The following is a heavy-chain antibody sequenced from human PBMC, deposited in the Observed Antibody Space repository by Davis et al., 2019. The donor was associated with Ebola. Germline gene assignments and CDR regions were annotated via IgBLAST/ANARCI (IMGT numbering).Heavy chain of an antibody. CDR2: IYYSGST. CDR1: GGSISSYY. D-gene: IGHD3-9*01. CDR3: ARGRYFDWLLLAPYYYYGMDV. J-gene: IGHJ6*02. V-gene: IGHV4-59*12. Sequence: GSLRLSCTVSGGSISSYYWSWIRQPPGKGLEWIGYIYYSGSTNYNPSLKSRVTISVDTSKNQFSLKLSSVTAADTAVYYCARGRYFDWLLLAPYYYYGMDVWGQGTTVTVSS.